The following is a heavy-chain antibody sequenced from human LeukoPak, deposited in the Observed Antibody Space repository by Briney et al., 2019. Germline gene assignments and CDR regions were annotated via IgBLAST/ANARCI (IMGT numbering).Heavy chain of an antibody. CDR1: GFTFGDYA. Sequence: GGSLRLSCTSYGFTFGDYAMSWFRQAPGKGLEWVAFIRSKEYGGTTEYAASVKDRFTISRDDSRAIAYLQLNSLKTEDTAVYYCTTDRVAMVGFHSPFDYWGQGTLVTVSS. D-gene: IGHD5-18*01. CDR3: TTDRVAMVGFHSPFDY. CDR2: IRSKEYGGTT. J-gene: IGHJ4*02. V-gene: IGHV3-49*03.